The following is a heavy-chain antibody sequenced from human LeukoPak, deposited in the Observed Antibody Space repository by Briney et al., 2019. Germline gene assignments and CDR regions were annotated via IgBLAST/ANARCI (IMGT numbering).Heavy chain of an antibody. J-gene: IGHJ5*02. CDR2: MYHSGST. Sequence: PSETLSLTCTVSSYSISSGYYWGWIRQPPGKGLEWIGSMYHSGSTYYNPSLKSRVTISVDTSKNQFSLKLSSVTAADTAVYYCARVRSIAARYNWFDPWGQGTLVTVSS. CDR1: SYSISSGYY. V-gene: IGHV4-38-2*02. D-gene: IGHD6-6*01. CDR3: ARVRSIAARYNWFDP.